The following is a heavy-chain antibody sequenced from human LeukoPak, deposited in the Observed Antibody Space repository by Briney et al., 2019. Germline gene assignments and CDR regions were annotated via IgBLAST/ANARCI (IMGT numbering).Heavy chain of an antibody. V-gene: IGHV5-51*01. CDR3: ARHESCSNGVCYQINS. D-gene: IGHD2-8*01. Sequence: ESLKISCKGSGYSFTSYWIGWVRQMPGKGLEWMGIIYPGDSDTRYSPSFQGQVTISADKSISTAYLQWSSLKASDTAMYYCARHESCSNGVCYQINSWGQGTLVTVSS. CDR1: GYSFTSYW. J-gene: IGHJ4*02. CDR2: IYPGDSDT.